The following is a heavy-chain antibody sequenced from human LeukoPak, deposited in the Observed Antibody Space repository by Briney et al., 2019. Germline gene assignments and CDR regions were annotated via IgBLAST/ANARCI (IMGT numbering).Heavy chain of an antibody. CDR1: GGSISSGGYY. D-gene: IGHD3-22*01. V-gene: IGHV4-31*03. CDR2: IYYSGST. CDR3: ARASLSSGYYYNY. J-gene: IGHJ4*02. Sequence: SETLSLTCTVSGGSISSGGYYWSWIRQHPGKGLEWIGYIYYSGSTYYNPSLKSRVTISVDTSKNQFSLKLSSVTAADTAVYYCARASLSSGYYYNYWGQGTLVTVSS.